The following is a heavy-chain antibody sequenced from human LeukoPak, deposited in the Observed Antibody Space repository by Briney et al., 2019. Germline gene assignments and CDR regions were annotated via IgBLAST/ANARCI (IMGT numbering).Heavy chain of an antibody. Sequence: GGSLRLSCAASGFTFSSNYMSWVRQAPGKGLEWVSVIYSGGSTYYADSVKGRFTISRDNSKNTLYLQMNSLRAEDTAVYYCARTNYDSSGYYYELDYWGQGTLVTVSS. CDR3: ARTNYDSSGYYYELDY. J-gene: IGHJ4*02. CDR2: IYSGGST. D-gene: IGHD3-22*01. V-gene: IGHV3-53*01. CDR1: GFTFSSNY.